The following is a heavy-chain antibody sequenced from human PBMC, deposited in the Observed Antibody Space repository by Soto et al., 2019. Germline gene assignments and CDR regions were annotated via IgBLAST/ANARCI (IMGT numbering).Heavy chain of an antibody. CDR3: ATYRKFFQI. Sequence: PSETLSLTCAVSGGYISCGYYSWGWIRQPPGKGLEWIGFIYNSGSTYYNSSLKSRVTISVDRSKNHFFLNLTSVTAADTAVYYCATYRKFFQIWGQGTKVTVSS. CDR2: IYNSGST. V-gene: IGHV4-30-2*01. CDR1: GGYISCGYYS. J-gene: IGHJ3*02.